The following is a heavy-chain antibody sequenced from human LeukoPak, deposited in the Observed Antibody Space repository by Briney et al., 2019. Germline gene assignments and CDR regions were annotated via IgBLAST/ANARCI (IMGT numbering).Heavy chain of an antibody. CDR1: GFTFSDYY. CDR3: AKDSGNPGYYYGMDV. D-gene: IGHD1-14*01. CDR2: ISSSGSTI. J-gene: IGHJ6*02. V-gene: IGHV3-11*01. Sequence: GGSLRLSCAASGFTFSDYYMSWIRQAPGKGLEWVSYISSSGSTIYYADSVKGRFTISRDNAKNSLYLQMNSLRAEDTALYYCAKDSGNPGYYYGMDVWGQGTTVTVSS.